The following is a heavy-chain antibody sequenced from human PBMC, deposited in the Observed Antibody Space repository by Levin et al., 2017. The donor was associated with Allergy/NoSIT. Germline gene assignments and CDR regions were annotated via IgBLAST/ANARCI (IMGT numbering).Heavy chain of an antibody. D-gene: IGHD4-17*01. CDR3: ARGRQDYGDYGYFDR. J-gene: IGHJ2*01. Sequence: SCTVSGGSISSGGYYWSWIRQHPGKGLEWIGYIYYSGSTYYNPSLKSRVTISVDTSKNQFSLKLSSVTAADTAVYYCARGRQDYGDYGYFDRWGRGTLVTVSS. V-gene: IGHV4-31*03. CDR1: GGSISSGGYY. CDR2: IYYSGST.